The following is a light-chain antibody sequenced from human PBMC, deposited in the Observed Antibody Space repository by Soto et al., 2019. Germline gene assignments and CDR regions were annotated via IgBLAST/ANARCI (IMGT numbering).Light chain of an antibody. Sequence: QSVLTQPPSASETPGQTVSISCSGSNSNIASNTVNWYQHLPGTAPKLLIYADKYRPSGVPDRFSGSKSGTSASLAITGLQAEDEADYYCQSYDSSLNGYVFGTGTKVTVL. J-gene: IGLJ1*01. CDR2: ADK. V-gene: IGLV1-44*01. CDR1: NSNIASNT. CDR3: QSYDSSLNGYV.